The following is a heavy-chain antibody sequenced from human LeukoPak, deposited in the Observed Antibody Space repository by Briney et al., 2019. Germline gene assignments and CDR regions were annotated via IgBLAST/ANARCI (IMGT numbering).Heavy chain of an antibody. CDR2: IYGDGST. CDR3: AIGSYCSGGSCYPLFDY. V-gene: IGHV3-53*01. J-gene: IGHJ4*02. Sequence: PGGSLRLSCAPSGFTVNNNYMNWVRQAPGKGLEWVSGIYGDGSTYYTDSVKGRFTISRDSSKNTLYLQMNSLRAEDTAVYYCAIGSYCSGGSCYPLFDYWGRGTLVTVSS. D-gene: IGHD2-15*01. CDR1: GFTVNNNY.